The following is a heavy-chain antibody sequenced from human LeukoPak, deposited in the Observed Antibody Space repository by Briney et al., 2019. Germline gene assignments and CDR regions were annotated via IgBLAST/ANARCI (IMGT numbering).Heavy chain of an antibody. Sequence: SETLSLTCTVSGGSISSGDYYWSWIRQPPGKGLEWIGYIYYSGSTYYNPPLKSRVTISVDTSKNQFSLKLSSVTAADTAVYYCARGYVVAATFDYWGQGTLVTVSS. J-gene: IGHJ4*02. CDR3: ARGYVVAATFDY. CDR1: GGSISSGDYY. D-gene: IGHD2-15*01. V-gene: IGHV4-30-4*01. CDR2: IYYSGST.